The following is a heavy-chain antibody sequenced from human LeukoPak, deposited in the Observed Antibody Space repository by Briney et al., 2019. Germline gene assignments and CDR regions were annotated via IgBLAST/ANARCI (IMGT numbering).Heavy chain of an antibody. V-gene: IGHV5-51*01. D-gene: IGHD1-7*01. J-gene: IGHJ6*03. Sequence: GESLKISCKGSGYSVTSYGIGGVRQMPGKGLEWMGSIYPGDFDIRYSPSFQGQVTIAADKSISTAYLQWSSLKASDTAMYYCARPNLDDHYYMDVWGKGTTVTVSS. CDR1: GYSVTSYG. CDR3: ARPNLDDHYYMDV. CDR2: IYPGDFDI.